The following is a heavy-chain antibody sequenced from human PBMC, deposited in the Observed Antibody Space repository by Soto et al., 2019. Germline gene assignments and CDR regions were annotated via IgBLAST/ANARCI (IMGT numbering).Heavy chain of an antibody. CDR2: IYYSGST. CDR3: ARHPGSQYYYDSSGYTKELDY. CDR1: GGSISSSGYY. D-gene: IGHD3-22*01. J-gene: IGHJ4*02. V-gene: IGHV4-39*01. Sequence: QLQLQESGPGLVKPSETLSLTCTVSGGSISSSGYYWVWIRQPPGKGLEWIGSIYYSGSTYYNSSLKSRVTISVDTSKNQFSLKLSSVTAADTSVYYCARHPGSQYYYDSSGYTKELDYWGQGTLVTVSS.